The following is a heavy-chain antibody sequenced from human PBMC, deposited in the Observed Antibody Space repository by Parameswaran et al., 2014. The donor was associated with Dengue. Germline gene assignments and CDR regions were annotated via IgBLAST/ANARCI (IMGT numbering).Heavy chain of an antibody. CDR2: INPSGGST. J-gene: IGHJ5*02. CDR3: ARDGYYDSSGHNWFDP. Sequence: WVRQAPGQGLEWMGIINPSGGSTSYAQKFQGRVTMTRDTSTSAVYMELSSLRSEDTAVYYCARDGYYDSSGHNWFDPWGQGTLVTVSS. D-gene: IGHD3-22*01. V-gene: IGHV1-46*01.